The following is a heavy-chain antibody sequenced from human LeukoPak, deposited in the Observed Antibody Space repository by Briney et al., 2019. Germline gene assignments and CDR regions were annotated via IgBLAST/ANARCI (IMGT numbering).Heavy chain of an antibody. CDR2: IRYDGSNK. Sequence: GGSPRLSCAASGFTFSSYGMHWVRQAPGKGLEWVAFIRYDGSNKYYADSVKGRFTISRDNSKNTLYLQMNSLRAEDTAVYYCAKTLLPLGPRSFSQVGYWGQGTLVTVSS. CDR1: GFTFSSYG. J-gene: IGHJ4*02. V-gene: IGHV3-30*02. CDR3: AKTLLPLGPRSFSQVGY. D-gene: IGHD3-16*01.